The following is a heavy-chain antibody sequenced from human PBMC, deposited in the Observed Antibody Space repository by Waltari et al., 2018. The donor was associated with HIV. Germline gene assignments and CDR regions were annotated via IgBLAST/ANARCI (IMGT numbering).Heavy chain of an antibody. Sequence: QAQLVQSGAEVKKPGASIKVSCKTSGFSFTGFYLHWVRQAPGQGLEWMGWMNPGTGGRKYARTFQGRVTMTRDTSINTAYVELSRLTSDDTAVYFCARGYPHFDYWGQGTLVTVSS. CDR2: MNPGTGGR. CDR3: ARGYPHFDY. CDR1: GFSFTGFY. J-gene: IGHJ4*02. V-gene: IGHV1-2*02. D-gene: IGHD5-18*01.